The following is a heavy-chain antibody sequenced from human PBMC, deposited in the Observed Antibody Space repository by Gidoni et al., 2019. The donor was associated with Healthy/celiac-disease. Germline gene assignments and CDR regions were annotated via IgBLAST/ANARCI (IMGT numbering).Heavy chain of an antibody. D-gene: IGHD6-13*01. Sequence: QVQLVQSGSEVKKPGASWKVSCKASGYTSTSYDITWVRQATGQGLEWMGWMNPNRGNTGYAQKFQGRVTMTRNTSISTAYMELSSLRSEDTAVYYCARDDSSSWFNWFDPWGQGTLVTVSS. V-gene: IGHV1-8*01. J-gene: IGHJ5*02. CDR1: GYTSTSYD. CDR2: MNPNRGNT. CDR3: ARDDSSSWFNWFDP.